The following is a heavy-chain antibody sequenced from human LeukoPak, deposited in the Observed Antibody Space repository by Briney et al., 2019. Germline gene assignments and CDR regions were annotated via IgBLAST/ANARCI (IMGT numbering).Heavy chain of an antibody. J-gene: IGHJ6*02. D-gene: IGHD3-9*01. Sequence: PGGSLRLSCAASGFTFSTYEMNWVRQAPGKGLEWVSYISSSGSTIYYADSVKGRFTISRDDAKNSLYLQMSSLRAEDTAVYYCAKDLNPGDYDILTGYPSPRAEYYYYGMDVWGQGTTVTVSS. CDR2: ISSSGSTI. CDR1: GFTFSTYE. V-gene: IGHV3-48*03. CDR3: AKDLNPGDYDILTGYPSPRAEYYYYGMDV.